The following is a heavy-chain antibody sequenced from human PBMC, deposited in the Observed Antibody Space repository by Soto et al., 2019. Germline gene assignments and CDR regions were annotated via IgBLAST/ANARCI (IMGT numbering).Heavy chain of an antibody. Sequence: PSETLSLTCLVSGFPISSTYSWGWIRQPPGKGLEWIGSISHSGTTSYRPSLTSRVSISVDTSKNQVSLKLTSVTAADAAVYFCARVTMVIRDSDHFGVDVWGHGTTVTVSS. CDR2: ISHSGTT. V-gene: IGHV4-38-2*02. CDR1: GFPISSTYS. D-gene: IGHD4-17*01. CDR3: ARVTMVIRDSDHFGVDV. J-gene: IGHJ6*02.